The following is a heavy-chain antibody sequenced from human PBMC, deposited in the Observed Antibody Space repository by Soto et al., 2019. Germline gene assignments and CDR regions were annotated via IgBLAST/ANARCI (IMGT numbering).Heavy chain of an antibody. CDR2: IFYSGTS. V-gene: IGHV4-39*01. CDR1: GDSISTGYYY. Sequence: SETLSLTXSVSGDSISTGYYYWAWIRQPPGKGLEWIATIFYSGTSYYNPSLKSRVIISVDTSENQFSLKLSSVTAADTAVYYCARGRGPGDNWNYGTYYFDYWGQGTLVTVSS. D-gene: IGHD1-7*01. J-gene: IGHJ4*02. CDR3: ARGRGPGDNWNYGTYYFDY.